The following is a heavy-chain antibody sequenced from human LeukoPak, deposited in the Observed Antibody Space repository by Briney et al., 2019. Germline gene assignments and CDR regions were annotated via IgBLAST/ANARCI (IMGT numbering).Heavy chain of an antibody. V-gene: IGHV3-21*01. D-gene: IGHD4-17*01. Sequence: GGSLRLSCAASGFTFSRYNMNWVRQAPGKGLEWVSSISSSSTYIYYADSVQGRCTISRDNAKNSLSLQMNSLRAEDTAVYFCAREMYGDYWFDYWGQGTLVTVSS. J-gene: IGHJ4*02. CDR1: GFTFSRYN. CDR3: AREMYGDYWFDY. CDR2: ISSSSTYI.